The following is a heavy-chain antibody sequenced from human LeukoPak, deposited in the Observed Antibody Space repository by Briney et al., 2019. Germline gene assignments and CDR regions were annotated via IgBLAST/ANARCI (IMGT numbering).Heavy chain of an antibody. CDR1: GGTFSSYA. Sequence: ASVKVSCKASGGTFSSYAISWVRQAPGQGLEWMGGIIPIFGTANYAQKFQGRVTITADESTSTAYMELSSLRSEDTAVYYCARGKDKDAGSYLAPLDYWGQGTLVTVSS. J-gene: IGHJ4*02. CDR3: ARGKDKDAGSYLAPLDY. D-gene: IGHD1-26*01. V-gene: IGHV1-69*13. CDR2: IIPIFGTA.